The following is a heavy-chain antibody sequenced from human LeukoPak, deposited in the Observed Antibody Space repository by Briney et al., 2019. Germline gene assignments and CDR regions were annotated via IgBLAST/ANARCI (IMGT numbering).Heavy chain of an antibody. CDR2: INGDGRNI. V-gene: IGHV3-74*01. J-gene: IGHJ6*02. CDR3: TRDLMDYDVSTGLHHYYMDV. Sequence: AGGSLRLSCVAPGFTFSSYWMHWVRQDPRKGLVWVSRINGDGRNINYADSVRGRFTISRDNAKNTLFLQMNTLRVKDTAVYYCTRDLMDYDVSTGLHHYYMDVWGQGTTVTVSS. CDR1: GFTFSSYW. D-gene: IGHD3-9*01.